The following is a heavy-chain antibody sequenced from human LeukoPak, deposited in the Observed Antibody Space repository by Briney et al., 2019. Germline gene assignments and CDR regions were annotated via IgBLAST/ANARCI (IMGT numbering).Heavy chain of an antibody. Sequence: GGSLRLSCAASGFTFSSYAMHWVRQAPGKGLEYVSAISSNGGSTYYANSVKGRFTISRDNSKNTLYLRMGSLRAEDMAVYYCARAPIAAAKTLDYWGQGTLVTVSS. CDR1: GFTFSSYA. J-gene: IGHJ4*02. CDR3: ARAPIAAAKTLDY. V-gene: IGHV3-64*01. D-gene: IGHD6-13*01. CDR2: ISSNGGST.